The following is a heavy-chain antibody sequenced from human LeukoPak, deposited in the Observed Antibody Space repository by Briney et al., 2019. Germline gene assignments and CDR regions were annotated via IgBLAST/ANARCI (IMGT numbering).Heavy chain of an antibody. J-gene: IGHJ4*02. Sequence: SETLSLTCTVSGGSISSYYWSWIRQPPGKGLEWIGYIYYGGSTNYNPSLKSRVTISVDTSKNQFSLKLSSVTAADTAVYYCARGPYGKLDYWGQGTLVTVSS. CDR2: IYYGGST. D-gene: IGHD4-17*01. V-gene: IGHV4-59*01. CDR1: GGSISSYY. CDR3: ARGPYGKLDY.